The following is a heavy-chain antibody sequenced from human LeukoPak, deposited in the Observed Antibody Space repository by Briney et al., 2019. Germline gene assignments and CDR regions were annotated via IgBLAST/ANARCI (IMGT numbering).Heavy chain of an antibody. Sequence: GGSLRLSCSASGFTFSTYSMNWVRQAPGKGLEWVSSISSSSRYIYYADSVKGRFTISRDNAKNSLYLQMNSLRAEDTAVYYCAGAPAHYYDSSDHYYVGESYFDYWGQGTLVTVSS. V-gene: IGHV3-21*01. D-gene: IGHD3-22*01. CDR2: ISSSSRYI. J-gene: IGHJ4*02. CDR1: GFTFSTYS. CDR3: AGAPAHYYDSSDHYYVGESYFDY.